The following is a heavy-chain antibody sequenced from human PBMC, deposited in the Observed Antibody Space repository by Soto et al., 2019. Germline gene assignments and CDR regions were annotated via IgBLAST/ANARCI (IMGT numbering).Heavy chain of an antibody. Sequence: EVQLVESGGGLVQPGGSLRLSCAASGFTFSRYWMHWVRQAPGKGLVWVSRINSDGSSTSYADSVKGRFTISRDNAKNTLYLQMNSLRAQDTAVYYCARGGSLNWYFDLWGRVTLVTVSS. CDR1: GFTFSRYW. D-gene: IGHD1-26*01. CDR3: ARGGSLNWYFDL. J-gene: IGHJ2*01. CDR2: INSDGSST. V-gene: IGHV3-74*01.